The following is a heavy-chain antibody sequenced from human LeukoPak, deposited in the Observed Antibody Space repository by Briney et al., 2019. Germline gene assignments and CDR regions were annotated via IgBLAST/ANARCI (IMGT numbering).Heavy chain of an antibody. CDR3: ARVGPYGDGEAFDI. CDR2: IIPILGIA. D-gene: IGHD4-17*01. CDR1: GGTFSSYA. J-gene: IGHJ3*02. Sequence: SVKVSCKASGGTFSSYAISWVRQAPGQGLEWMGRIIPILGIANYAQKFQGRVTITADKSTSTAYMELSSLRSEDTAVYYCARVGPYGDGEAFDIWGQGTMVTVSS. V-gene: IGHV1-69*04.